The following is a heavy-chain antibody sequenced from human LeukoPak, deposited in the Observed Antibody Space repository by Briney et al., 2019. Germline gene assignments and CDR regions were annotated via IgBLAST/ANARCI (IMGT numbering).Heavy chain of an antibody. D-gene: IGHD3-22*01. CDR3: ARVPPYKMDRSNYYYGLTYFDY. V-gene: IGHV4-39*01. CDR1: GDSINRSSNY. Sequence: SETLSLTCTVSGDSINRSSNYWGWIRQPPGKGLEWIGSIYYSSNTYYNPSLKSRVTMSVDTSKNQFSLRLRSVTAADTAVYYCARVPPYKMDRSNYYYGLTYFDYWGQGTLVTVSS. J-gene: IGHJ4*02. CDR2: IYYSSNT.